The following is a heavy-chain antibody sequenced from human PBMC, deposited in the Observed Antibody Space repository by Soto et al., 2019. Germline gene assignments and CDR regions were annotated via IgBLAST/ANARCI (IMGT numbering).Heavy chain of an antibody. Sequence: QVQLQESGPGLVKPSETLSLTCTVSGGSISSYYWSWIRQPPGKGLEWIGYIYYSGSTNYNPSLKSRVTLSVDTSKNQFSLKLSSVTAADTAVYYCARRYGSPFDYWGQGTLVTVSS. J-gene: IGHJ4*02. CDR1: GGSISSYY. V-gene: IGHV4-59*08. CDR3: ARRYGSPFDY. CDR2: IYYSGST. D-gene: IGHD3-10*01.